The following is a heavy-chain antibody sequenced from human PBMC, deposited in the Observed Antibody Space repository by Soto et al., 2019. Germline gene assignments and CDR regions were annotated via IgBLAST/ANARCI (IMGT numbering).Heavy chain of an antibody. CDR3: ARAREQEYSSSISFDS. CDR1: GLTVSRTQ. V-gene: IGHV3-53*01. CDR2: IYSAGST. J-gene: IGHJ4*01. D-gene: IGHD6-6*01. Sequence: PGGSLRLSCAVSGLTVSRTQMSWVRQAPGKGLQWVSVIYSAGSTYYANAVKGRFTISRDISENKIFLELSGLTVDDTAVYYCARAREQEYSSSISFDSWGRGTVVTVSS.